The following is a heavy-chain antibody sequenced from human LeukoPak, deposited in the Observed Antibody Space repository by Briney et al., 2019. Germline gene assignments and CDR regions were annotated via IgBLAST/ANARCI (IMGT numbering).Heavy chain of an antibody. J-gene: IGHJ4*02. CDR1: GFTFSSAW. D-gene: IGHD4-17*01. Sequence: GGSLRLSCAASGFTFSSAWMSWVRQGPGKGLEWVGRMKSKTEAGTTDYAAPVKGRFTISRDDSRNTLYLQMNSLKTEDTAVYYCTTDGDYGDGLRGDCWGQGTLVTVSS. CDR3: TTDGDYGDGLRGDC. V-gene: IGHV3-15*01. CDR2: MKSKTEAGTT.